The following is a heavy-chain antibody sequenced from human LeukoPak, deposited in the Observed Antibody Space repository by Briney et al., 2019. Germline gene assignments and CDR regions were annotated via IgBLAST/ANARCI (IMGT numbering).Heavy chain of an antibody. CDR2: ISGSGGST. CDR1: GFTFSSYA. D-gene: IGHD2-2*01. CDR3: AKVYCTSTSCPFDS. J-gene: IGHJ4*02. Sequence: GGSLRLSCAASGFTFSSYAMSWVRQAPGKGLEWVSAISGSGGSTYYADSVQGRFTISRDNFKNTLDLQMSSLRAEDTAVYYCAKVYCTSTSCPFDSWGQGTLVTVSS. V-gene: IGHV3-23*01.